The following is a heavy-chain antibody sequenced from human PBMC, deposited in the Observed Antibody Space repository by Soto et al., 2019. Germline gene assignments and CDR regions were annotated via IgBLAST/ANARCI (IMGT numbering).Heavy chain of an antibody. CDR3: AREVRLECISTCCSNWFDP. Sequence: QVQLVQSGAEVKKPGSSVKVSCKASGGTFSSYAISWVRQAPGQGLEWMGGIIPIFGTANYAQKFQGRVTITADESTSTAYMELSSLRSEDTAVYYCAREVRLECISTCCSNWFDPLGQGTLVTVSS. CDR1: GGTFSSYA. D-gene: IGHD2-2*01. J-gene: IGHJ5*02. CDR2: IIPIFGTA. V-gene: IGHV1-69*12.